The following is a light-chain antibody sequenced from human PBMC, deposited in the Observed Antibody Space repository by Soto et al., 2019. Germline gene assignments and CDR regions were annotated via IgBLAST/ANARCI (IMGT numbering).Light chain of an antibody. CDR1: QSISSW. CDR2: KAS. Sequence: DIKMSQYPSTLSATVGDRVTITCRASQSISSWLAWYQQKPGKAPKLLIYKASSLESGVPSRFSGSGSGTEFTLTISSLQPDDFATYYCQQDNSYPLTFGQGARLEIK. V-gene: IGKV1-5*03. J-gene: IGKJ5*01. CDR3: QQDNSYPLT.